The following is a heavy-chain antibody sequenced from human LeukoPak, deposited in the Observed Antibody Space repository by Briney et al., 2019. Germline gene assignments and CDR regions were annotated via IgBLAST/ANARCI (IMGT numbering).Heavy chain of an antibody. CDR3: ASLAVAGTDADY. CDR1: GGTFISYA. CDR2: IIPSFGTA. J-gene: IGHJ4*02. V-gene: IGHV1-69*06. D-gene: IGHD6-19*01. Sequence: ASVKVSCKASGGTFISYAISWVRQAPGQGLEWMGGIIPSFGTANYAQKFQGRVTITADKSTSTAYMELSSLRSEDTAVYYCASLAVAGTDADYWGQGTLVTVSS.